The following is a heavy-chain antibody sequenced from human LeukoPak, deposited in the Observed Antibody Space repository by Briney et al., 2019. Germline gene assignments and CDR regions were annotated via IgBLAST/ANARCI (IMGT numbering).Heavy chain of an antibody. Sequence: SETLSLTCTVSGGSISSYYWSWIRQPAGKGLEWIGRIYTSGSTNYNPSLKSRVTMSVDTSKNQFSLKLSSVTAADTAVYYCARDSYYYDSSGYYRYDYWGQGTLVTVSS. J-gene: IGHJ4*02. CDR3: ARDSYYYDSSGYYRYDY. V-gene: IGHV4-4*07. CDR2: IYTSGST. D-gene: IGHD3-22*01. CDR1: GGSISSYY.